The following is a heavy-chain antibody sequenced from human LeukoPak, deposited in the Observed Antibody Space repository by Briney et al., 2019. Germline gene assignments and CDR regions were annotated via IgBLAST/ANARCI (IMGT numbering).Heavy chain of an antibody. D-gene: IGHD3-10*01. Sequence: ASVKVSCKASGYTFTSYGISWVRQAPGQGLEWMGWISAYNGNTNYAQKLQGRVTMTTDTSTSTAYMELRSLRSDDTAVYYCARDSAAFLWSGEPTGKYGMDVWGKGTTVTVSS. CDR2: ISAYNGNT. CDR1: GYTFTSYG. V-gene: IGHV1-18*04. J-gene: IGHJ6*04. CDR3: ARDSAAFLWSGEPTGKYGMDV.